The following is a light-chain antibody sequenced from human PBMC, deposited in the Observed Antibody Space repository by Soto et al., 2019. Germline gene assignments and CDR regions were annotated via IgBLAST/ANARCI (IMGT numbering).Light chain of an antibody. J-gene: IGLJ1*01. CDR2: EVN. CDR1: SSDVGAHNY. V-gene: IGLV2-8*01. CDR3: SSYAGSSNV. Sequence: QSVLTHPPSASWSPGQSLTISCTGTSSDVGAHNYVSWYQQHPGKAPKLMIYEVNKRPSGVPDRFSGSKSGNTASLTVSGLQAEDEADYYCSSYAGSSNVFGTGTKVTVL.